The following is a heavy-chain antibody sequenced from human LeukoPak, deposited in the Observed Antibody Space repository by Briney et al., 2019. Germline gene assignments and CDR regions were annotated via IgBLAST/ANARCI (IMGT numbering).Heavy chain of an antibody. CDR3: ARDLIAVAGTPIDY. CDR2: ISSSSSYI. J-gene: IGHJ4*02. Sequence: GGSLRLSCAASGFXFSSYAMSWVRQAPGKGLEWVSSISSSSSYIYYADSVKGRFTISRDNAKNSLYLQMNSLRAEDTAVYYCARDLIAVAGTPIDYWGQGTLVTVSS. V-gene: IGHV3-21*01. CDR1: GFXFSSYA. D-gene: IGHD6-19*01.